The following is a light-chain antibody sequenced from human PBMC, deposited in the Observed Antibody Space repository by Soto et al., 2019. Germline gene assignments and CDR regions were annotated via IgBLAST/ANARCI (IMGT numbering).Light chain of an antibody. Sequence: TQSPSSVSASVGDRVIITCRASQDIGDWLAWYQQRPGQAPRLLIYGASSRATGIPDRFSGSGSGTDFTLTISRLEPEDFAVYYCQQYGSSPLTFGGGTNVDIK. CDR3: QQYGSSPLT. CDR1: QDIGDW. CDR2: GAS. V-gene: IGKV3-20*01. J-gene: IGKJ4*01.